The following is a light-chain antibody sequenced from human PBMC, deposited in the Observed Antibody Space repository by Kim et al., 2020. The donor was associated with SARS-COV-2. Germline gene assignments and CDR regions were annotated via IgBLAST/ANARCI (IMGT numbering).Light chain of an antibody. CDR3: SSRDSSGKQWV. Sequence: ALGQTVRITCQGDSHRIYSESWFQQKPGQDPILVIYGKTSRTSGIPHRFSGSSSGNTASLTITGAQAEDEADYYCSSRDSSGKQWVFGGATKLTVL. CDR2: GKT. V-gene: IGLV3-19*01. J-gene: IGLJ3*02. CDR1: SHRIYS.